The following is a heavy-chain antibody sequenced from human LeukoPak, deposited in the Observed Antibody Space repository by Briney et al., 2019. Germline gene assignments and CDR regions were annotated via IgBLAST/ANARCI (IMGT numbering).Heavy chain of an antibody. CDR2: TYYSGST. Sequence: SETLSLTCTVSGGSMSSSSYYWGWLRQPPGKGLEWIVSTYYSGSTNYNPSLKSRVTISVDTSKNQFSLKLSSVTAADTAVYYCARTTEGYCRGRSCYSYYYYMDVWGKGTTVTVSS. D-gene: IGHD2-15*01. J-gene: IGHJ6*03. CDR3: ARTTEGYCRGRSCYSYYYYMDV. V-gene: IGHV4-39*07. CDR1: GGSMSSSSYY.